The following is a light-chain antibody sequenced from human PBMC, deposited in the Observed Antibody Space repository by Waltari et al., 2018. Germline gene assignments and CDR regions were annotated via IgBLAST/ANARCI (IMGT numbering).Light chain of an antibody. CDR3: NSRASGGNHL. J-gene: IGLJ2*01. Sequence: SSELTQDPDVSVALGQTVKITCQGDSLRSSFASWYQQKPGQAPALVMAGQNTRAPGTPDRCSGFSSGSTTTLTISGAQAEDEADYYCNSRASGGNHLFGGGTKLTV. CDR1: SLRSSF. V-gene: IGLV3-19*01. CDR2: GQN.